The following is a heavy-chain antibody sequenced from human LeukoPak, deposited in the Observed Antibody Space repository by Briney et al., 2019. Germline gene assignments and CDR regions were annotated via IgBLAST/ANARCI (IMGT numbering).Heavy chain of an antibody. CDR2: IYDSGST. CDR1: GGSISSYY. D-gene: IGHD3-22*01. J-gene: IGHJ4*02. Sequence: PAETLSLTCTVSGGSISSYYWSWIRQFPGKGLERIGYIYDSGSTNYNPSLKSRVTISVDTSKNQFSLKLSSVTAADTAVYYCARTLYYYDSSGYYYFDYWGQGTLVTVSS. V-gene: IGHV4-4*09. CDR3: ARTLYYYDSSGYYYFDY.